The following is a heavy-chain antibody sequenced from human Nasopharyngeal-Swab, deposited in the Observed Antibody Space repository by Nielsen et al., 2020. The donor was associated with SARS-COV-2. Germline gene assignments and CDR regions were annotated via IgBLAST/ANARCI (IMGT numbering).Heavy chain of an antibody. D-gene: IGHD6-6*01. J-gene: IGHJ6*03. V-gene: IGHV3-43*01. Sequence: GESLKISCAASGFTFYDYTMHWVRQAPGKGLEWVSLISWDGGSTYYADSVKGRFTISRDNSKNSLYLQMNSLRTEDTALYYCAKSSAARSDYYYYYYMDVWGKGTTVTVSS. CDR1: GFTFYDYT. CDR3: AKSSAARSDYYYYYYMDV. CDR2: ISWDGGST.